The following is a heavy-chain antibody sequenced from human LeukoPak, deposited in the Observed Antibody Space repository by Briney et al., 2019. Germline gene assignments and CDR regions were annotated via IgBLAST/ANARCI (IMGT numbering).Heavy chain of an antibody. CDR2: ISSSGSTI. CDR3: ARIYYYYGMDV. Sequence: GGSLRLSCAASGFTFSSYEMNWVRQAPGKGLEWVSYISSSGSTIYYADSVKGRFTISRDNAKNSLYLQMNSLRAEDTAVYYCARIYYYYGMDVWGQGTTVTVSS. CDR1: GFTFSSYE. J-gene: IGHJ6*02. V-gene: IGHV3-48*03.